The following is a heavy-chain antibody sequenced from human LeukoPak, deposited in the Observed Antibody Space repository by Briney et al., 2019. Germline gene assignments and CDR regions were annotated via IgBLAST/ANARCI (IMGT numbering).Heavy chain of an antibody. D-gene: IGHD6-13*01. CDR3: ARDEELPNFSRRGGISRGAFDI. J-gene: IGHJ3*02. V-gene: IGHV3-30*02. CDR1: GFTFSSYA. Sequence: GGSLRLSCAASGFTFSSYAMHWVRQAPGKGLEWVAFIRYDGSNKYYADSVKGRFTISRDNSKNTLYLQMNSLRAEDTAVYYCARDEELPNFSRRGGISRGAFDIWGQETMVTVSS. CDR2: IRYDGSNK.